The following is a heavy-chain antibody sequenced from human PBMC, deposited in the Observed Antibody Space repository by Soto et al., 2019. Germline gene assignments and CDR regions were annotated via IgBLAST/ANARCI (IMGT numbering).Heavy chain of an antibody. CDR1: GFTFSSYA. Sequence: QVQLVESGGGVVQPGRSLRLSCAASGFTFSSYAMHWVRQAPGKGLEWVAVISYDGSNKYYADSVKGRFTISRDNSKNTLYLQINSVRAEDTAVYYCARENGVTAFDYWGQGTLVTVSS. J-gene: IGHJ4*02. CDR3: ARENGVTAFDY. CDR2: ISYDGSNK. V-gene: IGHV3-30-3*01. D-gene: IGHD2-21*02.